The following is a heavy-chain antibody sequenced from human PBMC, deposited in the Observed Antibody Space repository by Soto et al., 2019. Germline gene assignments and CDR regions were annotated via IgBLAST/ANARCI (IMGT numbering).Heavy chain of an antibody. V-gene: IGHV3-30*18. J-gene: IGHJ6*03. CDR3: AKASEWLHSYYYYMDV. Sequence: PGGSLRLSCAASGFTFSNYGMHWVRQAPGKGLEWVALISYDGRNKYYADSVKGRFTISRDNSKNTLSLQVNNLRPEDTAIYYCAKASEWLHSYYYYMDVWGKGTTVTVSS. CDR1: GFTFSNYG. D-gene: IGHD5-12*01. CDR2: ISYDGRNK.